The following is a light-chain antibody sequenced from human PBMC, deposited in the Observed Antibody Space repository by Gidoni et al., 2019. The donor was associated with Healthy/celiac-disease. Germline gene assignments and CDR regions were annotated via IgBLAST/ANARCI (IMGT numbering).Light chain of an antibody. CDR2: DAS. J-gene: IGKJ3*01. Sequence: EFVFTQPPATLSLFPGERAPLSCRASQRVSSYFAWYQQQPGQAPRLLIYDASNRATGLPARFSGSGSGTDVTPTIISLEPEDVAVYYCYQRSNWSPGITFGPGTKVDIK. V-gene: IGKV3-11*01. CDR1: QRVSSY. CDR3: YQRSNWSPGIT.